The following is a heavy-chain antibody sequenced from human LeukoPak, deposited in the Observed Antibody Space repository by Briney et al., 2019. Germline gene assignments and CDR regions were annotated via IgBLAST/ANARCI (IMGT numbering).Heavy chain of an antibody. V-gene: IGHV1-69*06. D-gene: IGHD5-24*01. Sequence: GASVKVSCKASGGTFSGYAFSWVRQAPGQGLEWMGGIIPIFGTANYAQKFQGRVTITADKSTSTAYMELSSLRSEDTAVYYCARGVSARWLQSWGQGTLVTVSS. CDR3: ARGVSARWLQS. J-gene: IGHJ4*02. CDR2: IIPIFGTA. CDR1: GGTFSGYA.